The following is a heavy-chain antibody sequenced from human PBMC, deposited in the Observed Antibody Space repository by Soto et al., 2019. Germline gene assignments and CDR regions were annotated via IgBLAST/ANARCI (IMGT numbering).Heavy chain of an antibody. CDR2: VYSSGNT. CDR3: ARDRRGGTRPHYYDSSGYYNPFDR. V-gene: IGHV4-4*07. CDR1: CGSISFYY. J-gene: IGHJ4*02. D-gene: IGHD3-22*01. Sequence: PSETLSLTCTVSCGSISFYYWSWIRQPAGKGLEWIGRVYSSGNTNYNPSLKSRLTISVDTSNNQFSLKLRSVTAADTAMYYCARDRRGGTRPHYYDSSGYYNPFDRWGQGTLVTVSS.